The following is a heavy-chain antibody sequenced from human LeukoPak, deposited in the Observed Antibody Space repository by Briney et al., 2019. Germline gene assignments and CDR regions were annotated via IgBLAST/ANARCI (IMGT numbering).Heavy chain of an antibody. D-gene: IGHD5-18*01. CDR2: ISGGGDIT. CDR1: GFNFANHA. V-gene: IGHV3-23*01. Sequence: GGSLRLSCSASGFNFANHAMSWARQTPGKGLEWVSAISGGGDITYYADSVTGRFTISRDNSKDTLILQLHILGARDTAEYYWLEENTRAMVNYWGKETLVTIS. CDR3: LEENTRAMVNY. J-gene: IGHJ4*02.